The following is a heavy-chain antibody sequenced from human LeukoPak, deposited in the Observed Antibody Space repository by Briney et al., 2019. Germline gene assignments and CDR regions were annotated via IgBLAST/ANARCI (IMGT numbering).Heavy chain of an antibody. J-gene: IGHJ5*01. CDR3: ARDEGYSSGQGDS. D-gene: IGHD6-19*01. Sequence: PSETLSLTCTVSGGSINNGRYYWGWIRQPPGKGLEWIGSIYYSGSTYYNPSLKSRVTISVDTSKNQFSLKLSSVTAADTAVHYCARDEGYSSGQGDSWGQGTLVTVSS. V-gene: IGHV4-39*07. CDR2: IYYSGST. CDR1: GGSINNGRYY.